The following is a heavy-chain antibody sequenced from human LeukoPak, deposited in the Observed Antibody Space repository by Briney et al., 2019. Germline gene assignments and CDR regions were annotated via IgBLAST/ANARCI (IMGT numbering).Heavy chain of an antibody. Sequence: SQTLSLTCTVSGGSISSGGYYWSWIRQHPGKGLEWIGYIYYSGSTYYNPSLKSRVTISVDTSKNRFSLKLSSVTAADTAVYYCARAYLTVVPRPHAFDIWGQGTMVTVSS. V-gene: IGHV4-31*03. CDR2: IYYSGST. J-gene: IGHJ3*02. CDR1: GGSISSGGYY. D-gene: IGHD4-23*01. CDR3: ARAYLTVVPRPHAFDI.